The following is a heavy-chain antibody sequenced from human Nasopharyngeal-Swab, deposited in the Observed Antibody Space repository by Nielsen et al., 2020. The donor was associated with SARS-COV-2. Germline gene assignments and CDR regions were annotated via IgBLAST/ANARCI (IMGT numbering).Heavy chain of an antibody. CDR1: GGSISSYY. CDR2: IYYSGST. V-gene: IGHV4-59*07. J-gene: IGHJ6*03. D-gene: IGHD3-3*01. Sequence: SDTLSLTCTVSGGSISSYYWSWIRQPPGKGLEWIGYIYYSGSTNYNPSLKSRVTISVDTSKNQFSLKLSSVTAADTAVYYCARGGDFWSGYYPSYYYYYMDVWGKGTTVTVSS. CDR3: ARGGDFWSGYYPSYYYYYMDV.